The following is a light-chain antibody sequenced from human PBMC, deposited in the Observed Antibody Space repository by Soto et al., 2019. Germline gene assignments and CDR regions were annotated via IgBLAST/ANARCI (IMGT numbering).Light chain of an antibody. J-gene: IGKJ1*01. CDR2: GAS. Sequence: EIVMTQSPATLSVFPGERATLSCRASQGVSSNLAWFQHKPGQAPRLLIYGASIRATGIPARFSGSGSRTEFTLTISSLQSEDVAVYYCQQYKNWWTFGQGTKVEVK. CDR1: QGVSSN. V-gene: IGKV3-15*01. CDR3: QQYKNWWT.